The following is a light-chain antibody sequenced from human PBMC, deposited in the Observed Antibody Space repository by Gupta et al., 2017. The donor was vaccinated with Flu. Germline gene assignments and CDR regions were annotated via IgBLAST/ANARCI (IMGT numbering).Light chain of an antibody. CDR1: QGISRF. V-gene: IGKV1-9*01. CDR2: TVS. Sequence: PSFLSASVGERVTITCRASQGISRFLAWYQQKPGKAPKLLIYTVSTAQSGVPSRFSGSGSGTEYTLTISILHPEDFATYYCQQVNNYPLTFGGGTKVEIK. CDR3: QQVNNYPLT. J-gene: IGKJ4*01.